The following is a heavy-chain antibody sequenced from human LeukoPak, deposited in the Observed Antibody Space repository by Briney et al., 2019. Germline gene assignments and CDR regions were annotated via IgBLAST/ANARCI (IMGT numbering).Heavy chain of an antibody. J-gene: IGHJ4*02. CDR2: ISYDGSNK. Sequence: PGRSLRLSCAASGFTFSSYGMHWVRQAPGKGLEWVAVISYDGSNKYYADSVKGRFTISRDNSKNTLYLQMNSLRAEDTAVCYCAKGLYSSSSYSYWGQGTLVTVSS. V-gene: IGHV3-30*18. CDR3: AKGLYSSSSYSY. D-gene: IGHD6-6*01. CDR1: GFTFSSYG.